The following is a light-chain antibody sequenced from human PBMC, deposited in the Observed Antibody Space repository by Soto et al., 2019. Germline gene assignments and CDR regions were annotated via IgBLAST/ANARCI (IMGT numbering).Light chain of an antibody. CDR1: QTISSW. J-gene: IGKJ1*01. CDR2: KAS. Sequence: DIQMTQSPSSLSASVGDRVTITCRASQTISSWLAWYQQKPGKAPKLLIYKASTLKSGVPSRFSGSGSGTEFTLTISSLQSEDFTVYSCLQYRNLWAFGQGTKVDI. V-gene: IGKV1-5*03. CDR3: LQYRNLWA.